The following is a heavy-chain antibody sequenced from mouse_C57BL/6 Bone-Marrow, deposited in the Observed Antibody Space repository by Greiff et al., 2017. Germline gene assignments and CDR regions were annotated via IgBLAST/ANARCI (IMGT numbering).Heavy chain of an antibody. V-gene: IGHV1-82*01. J-gene: IGHJ2*01. CDR2: IYPGDGDT. Sequence: QVQLQQSGPELVKPGASVKISCKASGYAFSSSWMNWVKQRPGKGLEWIGRIYPGDGDTNYNRKFKGKATLTADTSSSTAYMQLSSLPSEDSAVYFCANTYYWGQGTTLTVSS. CDR1: GYAFSSSW. CDR3: ANTYY. D-gene: IGHD5-1-1*01.